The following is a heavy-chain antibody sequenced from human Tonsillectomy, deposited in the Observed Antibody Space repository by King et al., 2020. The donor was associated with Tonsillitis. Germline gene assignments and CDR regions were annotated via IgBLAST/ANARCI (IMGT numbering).Heavy chain of an antibody. CDR1: GFPFSSYG. CDR2: IRYDVSNK. V-gene: IGHV3-30*02. D-gene: IGHD3-3*01. J-gene: IGHJ4*02. Sequence: QLVQSGGGVVQPGGSLRLSCAASGFPFSSYGMHWVRQPPGKGLEWVAFIRYDVSNKYYADSVKDQFTISSDNSKNTLYLQMNSLRAEDTAVYYCAKDAQTYDFGSGYYQTRGYHFDYWGQGTLVTVSP. CDR3: AKDAQTYDFGSGYYQTRGYHFDY.